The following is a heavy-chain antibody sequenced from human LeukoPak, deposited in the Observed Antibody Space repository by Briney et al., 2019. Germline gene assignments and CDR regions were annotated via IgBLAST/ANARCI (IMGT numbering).Heavy chain of an antibody. V-gene: IGHV4-4*02. Sequence: SETLSLTCAVSGGSISSSNWWSWVRQPPGKGLEWIGEIYHSGSTNYNPSLKSRVTISVDKSKNQFSLKLSSVTAADTAVYYCARDRRIAAAGNLYYYYGMDVWGQGTTVTVSS. CDR1: GGSISSSNW. J-gene: IGHJ6*02. CDR3: ARDRRIAAAGNLYYYYGMDV. D-gene: IGHD6-13*01. CDR2: IYHSGST.